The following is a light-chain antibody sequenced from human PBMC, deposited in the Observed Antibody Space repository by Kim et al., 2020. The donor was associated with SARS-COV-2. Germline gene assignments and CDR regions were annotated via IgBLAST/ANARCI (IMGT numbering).Light chain of an antibody. Sequence: FAPEEGPPLSCRASPSVDSRYLAWYQQRIGQPPRLLMFGAYNRATGVPDRFSGSGSATDFTLTITRVEPEDFAMYYCQQFDGSRYTFGQGTKLEI. J-gene: IGKJ2*01. CDR2: GAY. CDR1: PSVDSRY. CDR3: QQFDGSRYT. V-gene: IGKV3-20*01.